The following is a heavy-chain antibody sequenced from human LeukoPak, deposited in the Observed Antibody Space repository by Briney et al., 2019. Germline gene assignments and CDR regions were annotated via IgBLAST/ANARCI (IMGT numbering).Heavy chain of an antibody. J-gene: IGHJ4*02. CDR2: ISHSSSYI. V-gene: IGHV3-21*01. CDR3: TRGAGTGWRFDS. D-gene: IGHD6-19*01. Sequence: GGSLRLSCAASGFTLTSYGMTWVRQAPGKGLEWVSSISHSSSYIYYADSVKGRFTISRDNAKNSLYLQMNSLRAEDTAVYYCTRGAGTGWRFDSWGQGTLLTVSS. CDR1: GFTLTSYG.